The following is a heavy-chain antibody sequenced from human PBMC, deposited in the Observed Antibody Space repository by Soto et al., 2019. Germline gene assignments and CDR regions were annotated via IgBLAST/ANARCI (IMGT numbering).Heavy chain of an antibody. D-gene: IGHD3-10*01. J-gene: IGHJ6*02. V-gene: IGHV1-3*01. CDR1: GYTFTNYA. CDR2: INAGNGNT. Sequence: ASVKVSCKASGYTFTNYAMHWVRQAPGQRLEWMGWINAGNGNTKYSQKFQGRVTITRDTSASTVYMELSSLRFEDTAVYYCARGPLLWGDVWGQGTTVTVSS. CDR3: ARGPLLWGDV.